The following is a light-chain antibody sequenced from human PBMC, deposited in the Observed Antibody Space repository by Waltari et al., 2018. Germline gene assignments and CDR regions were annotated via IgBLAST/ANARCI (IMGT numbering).Light chain of an antibody. J-gene: IGKJ1*01. CDR2: GAS. V-gene: IGKV3-20*01. CDR1: QSVRGT. Sequence: ELVLTQSPGTLSLSTGEIANFSCRAGQSVRGTLAWYQQKPGQAPRLLIYGASIRATGIPDRFSGSGSGTDFSLTITRLEPEDFAVYYCQHYVRLPVTFGQGTRVEIK. CDR3: QHYVRLPVT.